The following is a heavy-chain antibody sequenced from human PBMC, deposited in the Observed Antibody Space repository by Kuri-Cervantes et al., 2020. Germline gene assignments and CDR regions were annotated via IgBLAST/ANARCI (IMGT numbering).Heavy chain of an antibody. CDR1: GFTFSDHY. J-gene: IGHJ4*02. CDR2: TRNKANSYTT. Sequence: GGSLRLSCAAPGFTFSDHYMDWVRQAPGKGLEWVGRTRNKANSYTTEYAASVKGRFTISRDDSKNSLYLQMNSLKTEDTAVYYCAREGNYGGLFDYWGQGTLVTVSS. D-gene: IGHD4-23*01. CDR3: AREGNYGGLFDY. V-gene: IGHV3-72*01.